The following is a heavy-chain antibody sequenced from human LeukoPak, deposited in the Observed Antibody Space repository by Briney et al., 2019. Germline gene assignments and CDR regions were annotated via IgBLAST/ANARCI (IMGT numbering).Heavy chain of an antibody. CDR3: ARHHSNFDY. CDR1: GGSLSTYY. CDR2: IYDSGST. J-gene: IGHJ4*02. V-gene: IGHV4-59*08. D-gene: IGHD5-18*01. Sequence: SETLSLPCSVSGGSLSTYYWSWIRQPPGKGLEWIGYIYDSGSTNYNPSLKSRVTISVDTSKNQFSLKLSSVTAADTAVYYCARHHSNFDYWGQGTLVTVSS.